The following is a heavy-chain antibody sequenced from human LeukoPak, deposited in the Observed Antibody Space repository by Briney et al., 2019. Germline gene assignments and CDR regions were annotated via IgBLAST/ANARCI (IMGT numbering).Heavy chain of an antibody. Sequence: GGSLRLSCAASGFTFSSYWMHWVRQAPGKGLVWVSRINSDGSRTSYADSVKGRFTISRDNAKNTLYLQMNSLRAEDTAVYYCAREGRDYYDSSGYFGYWGQGTLVTVSS. V-gene: IGHV3-74*01. CDR3: AREGRDYYDSSGYFGY. J-gene: IGHJ4*02. D-gene: IGHD3-22*01. CDR1: GFTFSSYW. CDR2: INSDGSRT.